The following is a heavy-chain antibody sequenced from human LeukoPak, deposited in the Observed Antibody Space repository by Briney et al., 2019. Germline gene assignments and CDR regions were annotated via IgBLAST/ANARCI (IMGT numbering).Heavy chain of an antibody. CDR3: ARDRSYYDILTGCFDY. CDR1: GVTLSNYA. CDR2: ISSSGSGGNT. V-gene: IGHV3-23*01. J-gene: IGHJ4*02. Sequence: GGSLRLSCVASGVTLSNYAMSWARQAPGKGLEWVSGISSSGSGGNTYYADSVKGRFTISRDNSKNTLYLQMNSLRAEDTAVYYCARDRSYYDILTGCFDYWGQGTLVTVSS. D-gene: IGHD3-9*01.